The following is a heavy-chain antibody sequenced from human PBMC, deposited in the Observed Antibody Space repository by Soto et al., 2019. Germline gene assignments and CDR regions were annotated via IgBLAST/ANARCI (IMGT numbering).Heavy chain of an antibody. CDR1: GGSFSGYY. CDR3: ARGAGSGWDYYYYGMDV. J-gene: IGHJ6*02. V-gene: IGHV4-34*01. D-gene: IGHD6-19*01. CDR2: INHSGST. Sequence: QVQLQQWGAGLLKPSETLSLTCGVYGGSFSGYYWSWIRQPPGKGLEWIGEINHSGSTNYNPSLKSRVTILGDXSXTQXSLKLSSVTAAETAVYYCARGAGSGWDYYYYGMDVWGQGTTVTVSS.